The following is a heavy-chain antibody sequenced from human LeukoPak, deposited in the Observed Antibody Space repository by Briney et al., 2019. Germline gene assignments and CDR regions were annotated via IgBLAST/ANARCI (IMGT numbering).Heavy chain of an antibody. J-gene: IGHJ6*02. CDR1: GYTLTELS. Sequence: ASVKVSCKVSGYTLTELSMHWVRQAPGKGLEWMGGFDPEDGETIYAQKFQGRVTMTEDTSTDTAYMELSSLRSDDTAVYYCARDAPGIAVAGTYYYYYGMDVWGQGTTVTVSS. CDR2: FDPEDGET. CDR3: ARDAPGIAVAGTYYYYYGMDV. D-gene: IGHD6-19*01. V-gene: IGHV1-24*01.